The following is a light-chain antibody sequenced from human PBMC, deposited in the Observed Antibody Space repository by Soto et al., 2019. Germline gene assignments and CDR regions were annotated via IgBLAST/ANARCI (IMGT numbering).Light chain of an antibody. V-gene: IGLV6-57*02. CDR1: SGRIATNY. J-gene: IGLJ2*01. CDR3: QCDDSYNFVV. Sequence: NFLLTQPHSVSESPGKTVTISCTGSSGRIATNYVQWYQQRPGSAPTTVIYEDKQRPSGVPDRFSGSIDSSSNSASLAIPGLKNEDDADYYCQCDDSYNFVVFGGGTKLTVL. CDR2: EDK.